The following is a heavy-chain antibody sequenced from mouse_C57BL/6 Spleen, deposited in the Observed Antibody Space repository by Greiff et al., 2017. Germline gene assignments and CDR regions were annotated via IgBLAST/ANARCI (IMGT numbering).Heavy chain of an antibody. J-gene: IGHJ4*01. CDR3: ARYDYDGAMDY. CDR1: GFTFSDYY. D-gene: IGHD2-4*01. CDR2: INSDGSST. Sequence: EVKVVESEGGLVQPGSSMKLSCTASGFTFSDYYMAWVRQVPEKGLEWVANINSDGSSTYYLDSLKSRFIISRDNAKNILYLQMSSLKSEDTATYYCARYDYDGAMDYWGQGTSVTVSS. V-gene: IGHV5-16*01.